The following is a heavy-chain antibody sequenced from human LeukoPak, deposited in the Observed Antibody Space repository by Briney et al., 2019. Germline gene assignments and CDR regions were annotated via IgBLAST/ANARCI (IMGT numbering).Heavy chain of an antibody. D-gene: IGHD6-6*01. CDR1: GGSVSSYY. J-gene: IGHJ4*02. CDR3: ARGQLHFDY. Sequence: PSETLSLTCTVSGGSVSSYYWSWIRQPPGKGLEWIGYIYYSGSTNYNPSLKSRVTISVDTSKNRFSLKLSSVTAADTAVYYCARGQLHFDYWGQGTLVTVSS. CDR2: IYYSGST. V-gene: IGHV4-59*08.